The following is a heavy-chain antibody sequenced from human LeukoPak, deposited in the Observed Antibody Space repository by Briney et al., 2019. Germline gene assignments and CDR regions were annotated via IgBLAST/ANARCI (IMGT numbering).Heavy chain of an antibody. CDR1: GYILSELS. V-gene: IGHV1-24*01. Sequence: ASVKVSCKVSGYILSELSMHWVRQPPGKGLEWMGGFDPEEDETIYAQRFQGRITMTTDTSTSTAYMELRSLRSDDTAVYYCARGTAPPYDYYGDHYYFDYWGQGTLVTVSS. J-gene: IGHJ4*02. CDR3: ARGTAPPYDYYGDHYYFDY. D-gene: IGHD4-17*01. CDR2: FDPEEDET.